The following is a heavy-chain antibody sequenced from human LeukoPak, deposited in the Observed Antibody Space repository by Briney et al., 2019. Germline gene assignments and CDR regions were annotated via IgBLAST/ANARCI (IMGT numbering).Heavy chain of an antibody. J-gene: IGHJ4*02. Sequence: GGSLRLSCAASGVTFSDFGMTWVRQAPGKGLEWVSYISSSSLSIYYADSVKGRFTISRDNARNSLYLQMNSLRAEDTAMYYCARDATPTQLWFRGSFDYWGLGALVTVAS. CDR2: ISSSSLSI. CDR3: ARDATPTQLWFRGSFDY. CDR1: GVTFSDFG. D-gene: IGHD5-18*01. V-gene: IGHV3-48*01.